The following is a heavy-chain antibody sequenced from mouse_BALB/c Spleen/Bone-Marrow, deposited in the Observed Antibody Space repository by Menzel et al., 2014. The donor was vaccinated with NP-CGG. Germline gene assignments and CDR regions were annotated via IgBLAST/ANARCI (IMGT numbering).Heavy chain of an antibody. CDR3: ARSSSYDYDVGFAY. J-gene: IGHJ3*01. D-gene: IGHD2-4*01. CDR2: ISYSGST. V-gene: IGHV3-2*02. CDR1: GYSITRDYS. Sequence: EVQLQQSGPGLVKPSQSLSLTCIVTGYSITRDYSWNWIRQFPGNKLEWMGYISYSGSTTYNPSLESRISITRDTSKNQFFLQLNSVTTEDTATYYCARSSSYDYDVGFAYWGQGTLATVSA.